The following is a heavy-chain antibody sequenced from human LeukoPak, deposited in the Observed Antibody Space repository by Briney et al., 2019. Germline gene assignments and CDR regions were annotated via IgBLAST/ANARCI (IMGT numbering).Heavy chain of an antibody. CDR1: GFSLSTSGVG. J-gene: IGHJ5*02. Sequence: SGPTLVKPTQTLTLTCTFSGFSLSTSGVGVGWIRQPPGKALEWLAPIYWDDDKRYSPSLKSRLTITKDTSKNQVVLTMTNMDPVDTATYYCARSWYYGSGYNWFDPWGQGTLVTVSS. V-gene: IGHV2-5*02. CDR3: ARSWYYGSGYNWFDP. D-gene: IGHD3-10*01. CDR2: IYWDDDK.